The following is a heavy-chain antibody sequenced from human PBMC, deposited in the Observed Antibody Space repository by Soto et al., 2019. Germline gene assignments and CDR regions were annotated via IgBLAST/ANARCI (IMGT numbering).Heavy chain of an antibody. CDR3: TTDSYTSVIVVRFDY. CDR2: IKSKGHGGTT. D-gene: IGHD3-22*01. V-gene: IGHV3-15*07. J-gene: IGHJ4*01. CDR1: GFAFSNAW. Sequence: EVQLVESGGGLVKPGGSLRLSCAASGFAFSNAWINWVRQAPGKGLEWVGRIKSKGHGGTTDFAAPVRGRFAISRDDSRNLVYMQMNSLNTEDTAVYYCTTDSYTSVIVVRFDYWGYGTLVTVSS.